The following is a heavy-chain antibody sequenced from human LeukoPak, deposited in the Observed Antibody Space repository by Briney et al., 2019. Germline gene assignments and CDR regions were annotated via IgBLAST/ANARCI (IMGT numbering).Heavy chain of an antibody. J-gene: IGHJ3*02. CDR1: GYTFTGYY. CDR2: IDPDSGST. Sequence: ASVKVSCKASGYTFTGYYIHWVRQAPGQGLEWMVCIDPDSGSTNYAQKFQGRVTMTRDTSISTAYMELSRLRSDDTAVYYCAREYYDTSGAKYAFDIWGQGTMVTVSS. D-gene: IGHD3-22*01. V-gene: IGHV1-2*02. CDR3: AREYYDTSGAKYAFDI.